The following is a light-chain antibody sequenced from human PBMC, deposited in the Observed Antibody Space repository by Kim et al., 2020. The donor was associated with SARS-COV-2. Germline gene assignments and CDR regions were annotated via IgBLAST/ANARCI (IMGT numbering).Light chain of an antibody. CDR2: KAS. J-gene: IGKJ2*01. CDR3: QHYNGY. V-gene: IGKV1-5*03. CDR1: QSIDDW. Sequence: STLSTSVGYRVTIPCRASQSIDDWLAWYQQKPGEAPKLLIYKASTLPSGVPSRFSGSGSGTEFTLTISSLQPDDFATYYCQHYNGYFGQGTKLEI.